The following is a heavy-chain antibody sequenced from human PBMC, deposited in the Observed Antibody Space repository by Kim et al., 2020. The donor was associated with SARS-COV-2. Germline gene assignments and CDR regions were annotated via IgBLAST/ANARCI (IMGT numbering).Heavy chain of an antibody. Sequence: SETLSLTCTVSGGSVSSGSYYWSWIRQPPGKGLEWIGYIYYSGSTNYNPSLKSRVTISVDTSKNQFSLKLSSVTAADTAVYYCARQPGAYGMDVWGQGTTVTVSS. J-gene: IGHJ6*02. CDR2: IYYSGST. CDR1: GGSVSSGSYY. V-gene: IGHV4-61*01. CDR3: ARQPGAYGMDV. D-gene: IGHD3-10*01.